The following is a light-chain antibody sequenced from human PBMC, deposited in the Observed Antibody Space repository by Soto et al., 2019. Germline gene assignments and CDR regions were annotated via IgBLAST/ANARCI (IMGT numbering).Light chain of an antibody. CDR2: DTS. J-gene: IGKJ1*01. CDR3: QQYGSSLTWT. Sequence: EVVMTQSPATLSVSPGEGVTLSCRASQGIGGTLAWYQHKPGQTPRLLIYDTSTRATGVPARFSGSRSGTHFTLNINSLQSEDFAVDYCQQYGSSLTWTVGQGNKVDI. V-gene: IGKV3-15*01. CDR1: QGIGGT.